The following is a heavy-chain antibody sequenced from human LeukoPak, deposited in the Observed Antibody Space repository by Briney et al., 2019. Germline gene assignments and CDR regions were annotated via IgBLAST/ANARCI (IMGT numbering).Heavy chain of an antibody. V-gene: IGHV1-69*05. CDR1: GGTFSSYA. D-gene: IGHD3-22*01. Sequence: GASVTVSCKASGGTFSSYAISWVRQAPGQGLEWMGRIIPIFGTANYAQKFQGRVTITTDESTSTAYMEPSSLRSEDTAVYYCARAGPSMIVPNALDIWGQETMVTVSS. J-gene: IGHJ3*02. CDR3: ARAGPSMIVPNALDI. CDR2: IIPIFGTA.